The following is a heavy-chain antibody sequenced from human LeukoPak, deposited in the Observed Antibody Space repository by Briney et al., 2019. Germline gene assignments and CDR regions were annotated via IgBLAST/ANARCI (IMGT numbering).Heavy chain of an antibody. CDR2: IIPIFGTA. D-gene: IGHD3-10*01. CDR1: GGTFSSYA. Sequence: ASVKVSCKASGGTFSSYAISWVRQAPGQGLEWMGGIIPIFGTASYAQKFQGRVTITADKSTSTAYMELSSLRSEDTAVYYCARGPATAADGGEYNWFDPWGQGTLVTVSS. J-gene: IGHJ5*02. V-gene: IGHV1-69*06. CDR3: ARGPATAADGGEYNWFDP.